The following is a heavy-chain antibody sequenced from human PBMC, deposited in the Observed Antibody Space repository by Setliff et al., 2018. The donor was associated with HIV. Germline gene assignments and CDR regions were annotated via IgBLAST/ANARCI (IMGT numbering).Heavy chain of an antibody. D-gene: IGHD3-22*01. J-gene: IGHJ4*02. V-gene: IGHV4-4*09. CDR1: GVSISNYY. CDR3: ASAPLCFYDGSGYLKY. Sequence: PSETLSLTCTVSGVSISNYYWNWIRQPPGKGLEWIGYIFTSGDTNYNPSLRSRVTLSVDTSKNQVSLKLGSVTAADTAVYFCASAPLCFYDGSGYLKYWGQGSQVTVSS. CDR2: IFTSGDT.